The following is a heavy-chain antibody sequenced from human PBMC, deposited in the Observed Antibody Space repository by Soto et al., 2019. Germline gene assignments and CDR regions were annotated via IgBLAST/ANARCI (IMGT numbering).Heavy chain of an antibody. CDR3: ARVPLPGVAVYDVYSFDY. CDR1: SGSVSSSSHY. D-gene: IGHD2-8*01. CDR2: IYYSGTT. Sequence: PSETLSLTCTVSSGSVSSSSHYWSWLRQPPGKGLEWIGYIYYSGTTYYNPSLQGRVTVSVDRSKNQFSLRLSSVTAADTAVYYCARVPLPGVAVYDVYSFDYWGPGTLVTVSS. J-gene: IGHJ4*02. V-gene: IGHV4-61*01.